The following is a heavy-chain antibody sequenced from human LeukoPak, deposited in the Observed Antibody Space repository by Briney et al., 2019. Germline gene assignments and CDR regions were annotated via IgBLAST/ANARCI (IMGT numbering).Heavy chain of an antibody. V-gene: IGHV1-2*02. CDR3: ARDPWSDNWFDP. CDR1: GYTFTGYY. Sequence: ASVKVSCKASGYTFTGYYMHWVRQAPGQGLEWMGWINPNSGGTNYAQKFQGRVTMTRDTSISTTYMELSRLRSDDTAVYYCARDPWSDNWFDPWGQGTLVTVSS. CDR2: INPNSGGT. J-gene: IGHJ5*02.